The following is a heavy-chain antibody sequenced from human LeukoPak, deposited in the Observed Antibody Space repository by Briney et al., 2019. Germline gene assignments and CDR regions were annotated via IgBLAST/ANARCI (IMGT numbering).Heavy chain of an antibody. CDR3: ARQTGSGLFILP. CDR2: IYYSGNT. V-gene: IGHV4-39*01. CDR1: GGSFSGYY. D-gene: IGHD3/OR15-3a*01. Sequence: PSETLSLTCAVYGGSFSGYYWGWIRQPPGKGLEWIGSIYYSGNTYYNASLKSQVSISIDTSKNQFSLRLTSVTAADTAVYYCARQTGSGLFILPGGQGTLVTVSS. J-gene: IGHJ4*02.